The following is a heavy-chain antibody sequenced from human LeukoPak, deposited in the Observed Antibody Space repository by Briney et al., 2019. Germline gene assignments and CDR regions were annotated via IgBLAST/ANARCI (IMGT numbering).Heavy chain of an antibody. CDR1: GFTFSNSW. D-gene: IGHD3-22*01. V-gene: IGHV3-21*01. CDR3: ARDTYDSSGYSI. CDR2: ISSSSSYI. J-gene: IGHJ4*02. Sequence: GGSLRLSCAGSGFTFSNSWMGWVRQAPGKGLEWVSSISSSSSYIYYADSVKGRFTISRDNAKNSLYLQMNSLRAEGTAVYYCARDTYDSSGYSIWGQGTLVTVSS.